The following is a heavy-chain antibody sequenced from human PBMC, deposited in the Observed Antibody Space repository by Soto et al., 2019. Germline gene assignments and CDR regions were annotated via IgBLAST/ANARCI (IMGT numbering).Heavy chain of an antibody. J-gene: IGHJ4*02. CDR2: IIPILGIA. Sequence: ASVKVSCTASGGTFSSYTISWVRQAPGQGLEWMGRIIPILGIANYAQKFQGRVTITADKSTSTAYMELSSLRSEDTAVYYCASAIAPRSYCSGGSCYTYYFDYWGQGTLVTVSS. D-gene: IGHD2-15*01. CDR1: GGTFSSYT. CDR3: ASAIAPRSYCSGGSCYTYYFDY. V-gene: IGHV1-69*02.